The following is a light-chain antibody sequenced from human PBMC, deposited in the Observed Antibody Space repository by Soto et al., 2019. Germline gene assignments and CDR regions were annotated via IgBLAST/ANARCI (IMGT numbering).Light chain of an antibody. CDR2: GAS. V-gene: IGKV3-20*01. J-gene: IGKJ1*01. CDR3: QQYSSSRT. CDR1: QSVSSGY. Sequence: EIVLTQSPGTLSLCPGERATLSCRASQSVSSGYLAWYQQKPGQAPRLLIYGASRRVTGIPDRFSGSGSGTDFTLTISRLEPEDFAVYYCQQYSSSRTFGQGTKVDI.